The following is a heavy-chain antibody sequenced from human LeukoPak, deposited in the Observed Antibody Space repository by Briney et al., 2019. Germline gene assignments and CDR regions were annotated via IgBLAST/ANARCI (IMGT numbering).Heavy chain of an antibody. J-gene: IGHJ4*02. CDR1: GFTVSSNY. Sequence: GGSLRLSCAASGFTVSSNYMSWVRQAPGKGLEWVSVIYSGGSTYYADSVKGRFTISRDNSKNTLYLQMNSLRAEDTAVYYCAKDRGSGTRGPFDYWGQGTLVTVSS. V-gene: IGHV3-53*01. CDR2: IYSGGST. CDR3: AKDRGSGTRGPFDY. D-gene: IGHD3-10*01.